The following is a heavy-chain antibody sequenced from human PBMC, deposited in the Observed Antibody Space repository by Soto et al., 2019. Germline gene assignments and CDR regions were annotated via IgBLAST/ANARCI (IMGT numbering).Heavy chain of an antibody. D-gene: IGHD6-13*01. CDR1: GGSFSGYY. Sequence: QVQLQQWGAGLLKPSETLSLTCAVYGGSFSGYYWSWIRQPPGEGLEWIGEINHSGSTNYNPSLKSRVTISVDTSKNQFSLKLSSVTAADTAVYYCALIAAAGSDYWGQGTLVTVSS. J-gene: IGHJ4*02. CDR2: INHSGST. V-gene: IGHV4-34*01. CDR3: ALIAAAGSDY.